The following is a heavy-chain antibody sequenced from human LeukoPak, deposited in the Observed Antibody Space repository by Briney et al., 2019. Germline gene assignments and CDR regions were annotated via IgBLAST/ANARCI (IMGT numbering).Heavy chain of an antibody. V-gene: IGHV3-23*01. Sequence: PGGSLRLSCAASGFTFSSYGMSWVRQAPGKGLEWVSAISGSGGSTYYADSVKGRFTISRDNSKSTLYLQMNSLRAEDTAVYYCANAPFPVDTAMADYYYYYMDVWGKGTTVTISS. CDR3: ANAPFPVDTAMADYYYYYMDV. J-gene: IGHJ6*03. CDR1: GFTFSSYG. D-gene: IGHD5-18*01. CDR2: ISGSGGST.